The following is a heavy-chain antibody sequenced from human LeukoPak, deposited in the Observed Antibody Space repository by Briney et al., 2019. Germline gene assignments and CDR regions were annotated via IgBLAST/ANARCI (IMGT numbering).Heavy chain of an antibody. CDR3: AKDDAGYYGSGSYSPYYYYMDV. Sequence: GGSLRLSCAASGFTFSSYGMHWVRQAPGKGLEWVAFIRYDGSNKYYADSVKGRFTISRDNSKNTLYLQMNSLRAEDTAVYYCAKDDAGYYGSGSYSPYYYYMDVWGKGTTVTISS. CDR1: GFTFSSYG. CDR2: IRYDGSNK. V-gene: IGHV3-30*02. D-gene: IGHD3-10*01. J-gene: IGHJ6*03.